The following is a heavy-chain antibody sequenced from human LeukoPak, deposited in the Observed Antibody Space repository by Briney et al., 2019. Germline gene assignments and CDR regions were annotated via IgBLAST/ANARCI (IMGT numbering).Heavy chain of an antibody. Sequence: GGSLRLSCAASGFTFDDYAMHWVRQAPGKGLEWVSGISWNSGSIGYADSVKGRFTISRDNAKNSLYLQMNSLRAVDTALYYCAKVADSSGYYLYAFDIWGQGTMVTVSS. J-gene: IGHJ3*02. D-gene: IGHD3-22*01. CDR1: GFTFDDYA. CDR3: AKVADSSGYYLYAFDI. CDR2: ISWNSGSI. V-gene: IGHV3-9*01.